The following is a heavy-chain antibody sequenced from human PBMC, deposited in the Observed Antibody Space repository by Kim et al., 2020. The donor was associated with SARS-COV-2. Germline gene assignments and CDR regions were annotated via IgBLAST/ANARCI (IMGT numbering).Heavy chain of an antibody. Sequence: PSLKSRVTMSVDTSKNQFSLKLSSVTAADTAVYYCARSTLRFLEWFGFDIWGQGTMVTVSS. V-gene: IGHV4-39*01. CDR3: ARSTLRFLEWFGFDI. J-gene: IGHJ3*02. D-gene: IGHD3-3*01.